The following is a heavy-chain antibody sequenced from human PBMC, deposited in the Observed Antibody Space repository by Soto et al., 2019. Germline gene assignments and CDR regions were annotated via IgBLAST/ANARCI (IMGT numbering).Heavy chain of an antibody. D-gene: IGHD2-8*01. Sequence: QVQLVQSGAEVKEPGSSVKVSCKLSGDTFRTYPITWVRQAPGQGLEWMGRIIPILDVTDYAQRFQGRLTLXADKSTATAYMEMSSLRSDDTAMFYWARGANGRGSESSFDIWGRGTMVTVSS. CDR1: GDTFRTYP. J-gene: IGHJ3*02. V-gene: IGHV1-69*02. CDR2: IIPILDVT. CDR3: ARGANGRGSESSFDI.